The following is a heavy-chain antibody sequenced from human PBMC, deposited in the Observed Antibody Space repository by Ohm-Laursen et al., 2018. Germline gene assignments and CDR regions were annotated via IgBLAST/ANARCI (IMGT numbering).Heavy chain of an antibody. D-gene: IGHD2-15*01. J-gene: IGHJ3*02. CDR3: ARYWSRGETFDI. Sequence: SLRLSCAASGFTFSSYAMSWVRQAPGKGLEWVSAISGSGGSTYYADSVKGRFTISRDNSKNTLYLQMNSLRAEDTAVYYCARYWSRGETFDIWGQGTLFTVSS. V-gene: IGHV3-23*01. CDR1: GFTFSSYA. CDR2: ISGSGGST.